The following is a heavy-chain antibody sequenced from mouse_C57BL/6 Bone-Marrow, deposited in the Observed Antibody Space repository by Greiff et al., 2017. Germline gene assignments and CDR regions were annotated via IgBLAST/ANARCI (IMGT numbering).Heavy chain of an antibody. CDR1: GFNIKDYY. CDR3: VQRASMGTTGGSYFDY. D-gene: IGHD2-14*01. J-gene: IGHJ2*01. V-gene: IGHV14-2*01. CDR2: IDPEDGET. Sequence: VQLQQSGAELVKPGASVKLSCTASGFNIKDYYMHWVKQRTEQGLEWIGRIDPEDGETKYAPQFQGKATITAAQSSNTAYLQLSSLQSEDPAVYYSVQRASMGTTGGSYFDYWGQGTTLTVSS.